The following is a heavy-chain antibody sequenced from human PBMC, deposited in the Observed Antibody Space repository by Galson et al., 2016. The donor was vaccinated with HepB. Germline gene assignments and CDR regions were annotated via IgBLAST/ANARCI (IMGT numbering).Heavy chain of an antibody. CDR3: ARSDGGNSWDFDY. V-gene: IGHV4-59*01. Sequence: SETLSLTCIISGASISSYYWSWIRQPPGKTLEWIGYVYYTGDTYYNPSLKSRVTISVDTSKNQFSLKLDSVTAADAAVYYCARSDGGNSWDFDYWGQGTLVTVSS. D-gene: IGHD4-23*01. J-gene: IGHJ4*02. CDR2: VYYTGDT. CDR1: GASISSYY.